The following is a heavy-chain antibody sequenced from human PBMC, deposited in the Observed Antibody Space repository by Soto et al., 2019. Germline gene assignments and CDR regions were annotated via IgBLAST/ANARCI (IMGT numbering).Heavy chain of an antibody. CDR2: IKSDGSST. D-gene: IGHD3-22*01. V-gene: IGHV3-74*01. CDR3: AREYYYDSSGYYFGY. J-gene: IGHJ4*02. CDR1: GFTFSSYW. Sequence: TGGSLRLSCAASGFTFSSYWMHWVRQAPEKGLVWVSRIKSDGSSTRYADYVKGRFTISRDNAKNTLYLQMNSLRAEDTAVYYCAREYYYDSSGYYFGYWGQGTLVTVSS.